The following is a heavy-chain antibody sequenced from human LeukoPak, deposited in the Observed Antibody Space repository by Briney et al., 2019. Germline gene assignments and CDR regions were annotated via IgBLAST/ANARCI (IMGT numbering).Heavy chain of an antibody. D-gene: IGHD3-3*01. V-gene: IGHV3-30*03. CDR2: ISDDGGSE. J-gene: IGHJ6*02. Sequence: PGGSLRLSCAASGFTFSYYEMNWVRQAPGKGLEWVAVISDDGGSEHYSDSVKGRFTISRDNSKNTLFLQTNSLRAEDTAVYYCASGYNDFWSGSYRPYYYYSMDVWGQRTTVTVSS. CDR3: ASGYNDFWSGSYRPYYYYSMDV. CDR1: GFTFSYYE.